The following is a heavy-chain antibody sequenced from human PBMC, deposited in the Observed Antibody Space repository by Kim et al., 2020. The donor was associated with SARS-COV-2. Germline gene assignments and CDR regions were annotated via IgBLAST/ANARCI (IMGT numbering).Heavy chain of an antibody. D-gene: IGHD3-3*01. Sequence: RFTISRDNSKNTLYLQMNSLRAEDTAVYYCAKEYYDFWSGYPNYYGMDVWGQGTTVTVSS. J-gene: IGHJ6*02. CDR3: AKEYYDFWSGYPNYYGMDV. V-gene: IGHV3-30*02.